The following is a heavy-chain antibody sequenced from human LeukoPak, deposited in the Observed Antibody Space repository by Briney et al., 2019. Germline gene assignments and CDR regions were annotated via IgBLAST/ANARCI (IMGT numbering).Heavy chain of an antibody. Sequence: GGSLRLSCAASGFTFSSYGMHWVRQAPGKGLEWVAVIWYDGSNKYYADSVKGRFTISRDNSKNTLYLQMNSLRAEDTAVYCCARDGSGSSLDYWGQGTLVTVSS. CDR1: GFTFSSYG. CDR3: ARDGSGSSLDY. J-gene: IGHJ4*02. V-gene: IGHV3-33*01. D-gene: IGHD1-26*01. CDR2: IWYDGSNK.